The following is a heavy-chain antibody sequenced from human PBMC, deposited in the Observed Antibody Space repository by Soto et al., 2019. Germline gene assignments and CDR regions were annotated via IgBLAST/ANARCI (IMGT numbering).Heavy chain of an antibody. CDR2: VSAHTGDS. CDR3: ARPSTSYGDYGWSLAY. V-gene: IGHV1-18*01. J-gene: IGHJ4*02. CDR1: GYPFGGYA. Sequence: QVQLVQSGAEVKKPGASVKVSCKASGYPFGGYAIGWVRQAPGQGLEWMGWVSAHTGDSVYAQRFHGRVTLTTETSTSTAYMELRGLRSDDTAVYYCARPSTSYGDYGWSLAYWGQGTRVTVSS. D-gene: IGHD4-17*01.